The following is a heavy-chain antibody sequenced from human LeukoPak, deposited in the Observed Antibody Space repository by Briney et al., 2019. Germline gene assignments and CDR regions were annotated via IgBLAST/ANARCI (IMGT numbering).Heavy chain of an antibody. CDR1: GFTFSSYG. Sequence: GSLRLSCAASGFTFSSYGMHWVRQAPGKGLEWVAVIWYDGSNKYYADSVKGRFTISRDNSKNTLYLQMNSLRAEDTAVYYCAKDPYCSGGSCYSSNWFDPWGQGTLVTVSS. CDR2: IWYDGSNK. D-gene: IGHD2-15*01. V-gene: IGHV3-33*06. J-gene: IGHJ5*02. CDR3: AKDPYCSGGSCYSSNWFDP.